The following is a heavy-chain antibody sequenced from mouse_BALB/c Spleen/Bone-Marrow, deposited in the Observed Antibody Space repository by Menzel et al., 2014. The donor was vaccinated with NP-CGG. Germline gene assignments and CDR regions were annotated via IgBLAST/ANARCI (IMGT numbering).Heavy chain of an antibody. CDR3: TRDMGLLRFDY. CDR2: IRNKPNGYTT. Sequence: VQLQQSGGGLVQPGGSLRLSCATSGFTFTDYYMSWVRQPPGKALEWLGFIRNKPNGYTTEYSASVKGRFTISRDNSQSILYLQMNTLRVEDSATYHCTRDMGLLRFDYWGQGTTLTVSS. V-gene: IGHV7-3*02. CDR1: GFTFTDYY. J-gene: IGHJ2*01. D-gene: IGHD1-1*01.